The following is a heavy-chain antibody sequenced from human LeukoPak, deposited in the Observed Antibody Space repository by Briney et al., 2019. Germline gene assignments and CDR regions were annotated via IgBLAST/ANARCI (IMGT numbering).Heavy chain of an antibody. CDR1: GGSFSSYY. D-gene: IGHD5-24*01. CDR2: IYYSGST. CDR3: ARGPGGWLQLFGYYFDY. J-gene: IGHJ4*02. Sequence: SESLSLTCTVSGGSFSSYYWSWVRQPPGKGLEWIGYIYYSGSTNYNPSLKSRVTISVDTSKNQFSLKLSSVTAADTAVYYCARGPGGWLQLFGYYFDYWGQGTLVTVSS. V-gene: IGHV4-59*01.